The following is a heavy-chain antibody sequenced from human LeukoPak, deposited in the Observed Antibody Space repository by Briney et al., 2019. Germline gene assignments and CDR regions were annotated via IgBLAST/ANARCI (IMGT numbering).Heavy chain of an antibody. V-gene: IGHV3-33*01. CDR2: IWYDGSNK. D-gene: IGHD6-6*01. CDR1: GFTFSSYG. J-gene: IGHJ4*02. Sequence: GGSLRLSCAASGFTFSSYGMHWVRQAPGKGLEWVAVIWYDGSNKYYADSVKGRFTISRDNSKNTLYLQMNSLRAEDTAVYYCARHRAYSSLSPFDYWGQGTLVTVSS. CDR3: ARHRAYSSLSPFDY.